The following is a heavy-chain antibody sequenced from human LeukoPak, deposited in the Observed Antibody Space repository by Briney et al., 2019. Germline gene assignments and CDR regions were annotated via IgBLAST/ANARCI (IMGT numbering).Heavy chain of an antibody. CDR3: ATLGYCSSTSCFSYYYYGMDV. CDR1: GFTFSSYW. V-gene: IGHV3-7*01. Sequence: GGSLRLSCTASGFTFSSYWMSWVRQAPGKGLEWVANIKQDGSEKYYVDSVKGRFTISRDNAKNSLYLQMNSLRAEDTAVYYCATLGYCSSTSCFSYYYYGMDVWGQGTTVTVSS. J-gene: IGHJ6*02. D-gene: IGHD2-2*01. CDR2: IKQDGSEK.